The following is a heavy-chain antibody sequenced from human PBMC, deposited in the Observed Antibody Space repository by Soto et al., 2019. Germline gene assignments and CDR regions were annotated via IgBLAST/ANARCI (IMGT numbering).Heavy chain of an antibody. J-gene: IGHJ6*02. D-gene: IGHD3-3*01. CDR1: GFTFSSYA. CDR3: AKDVLRFLEWLSGSEMFYYYYGMDV. CDR2: ISGSGGST. V-gene: IGHV3-23*01. Sequence: PGGSLRLSCAASGFTFSSYAMSWVRQAPGKGLEWVSAISGSGGSTYYADSVKGRFTISRDNSKNTLYLQMNSLRAEDTAVYYCAKDVLRFLEWLSGSEMFYYYYGMDVWGQGTTVTVSS.